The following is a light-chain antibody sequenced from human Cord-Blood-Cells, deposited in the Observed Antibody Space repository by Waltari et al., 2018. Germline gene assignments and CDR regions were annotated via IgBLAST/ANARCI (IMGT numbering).Light chain of an antibody. CDR1: SIDVGGYTL. J-gene: IGLJ3*02. CDR2: EVS. CDR3: CSYAGSWV. V-gene: IGLV2-23*02. Sequence: QSALTQPASVSGSPVQSITISCPVTSIDVGGYTLVSWYQQHPGKAPKLMIYEVSKRPSGVSNRFSGSKSGNTASLTISGLQAEDEADYYCCSYAGSWVFGGGTKLTVL.